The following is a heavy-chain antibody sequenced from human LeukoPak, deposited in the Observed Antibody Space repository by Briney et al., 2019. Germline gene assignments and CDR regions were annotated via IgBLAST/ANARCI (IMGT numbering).Heavy chain of an antibody. D-gene: IGHD2-2*01. J-gene: IGHJ4*02. CDR2: IRNDGSIK. V-gene: IGHV3-30*02. CDR1: GFTFSNYG. CDR3: AKDLPDAFFDY. Sequence: PGGSLRLSCTASGFTFSNYGMHWVRQDPGKGLEWVAFIRNDGSIKYYADSVKGRFTISRDNSRNTLYLQMNSLGAEDTAVYYCAKDLPDAFFDYWGQGTLVTLSS.